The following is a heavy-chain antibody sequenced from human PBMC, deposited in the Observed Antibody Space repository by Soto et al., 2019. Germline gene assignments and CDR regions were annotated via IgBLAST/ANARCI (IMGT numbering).Heavy chain of an antibody. V-gene: IGHV1-69*02. D-gene: IGHD3-10*01. CDR3: ATSFGSGYRAFDY. CDR2: IIPYLSVS. Sequence: QVQLVQSGAEVKKPGSSLRVPCKASGDTFNFYTINWVRQAPGLGLEWLGRIIPYLSVSNYAQKFQGRVTITADKSTNTAYMEVRSLRSEDTAMYYCATSFGSGYRAFDYWGQGALVTVSS. J-gene: IGHJ4*02. CDR1: GDTFNFYT.